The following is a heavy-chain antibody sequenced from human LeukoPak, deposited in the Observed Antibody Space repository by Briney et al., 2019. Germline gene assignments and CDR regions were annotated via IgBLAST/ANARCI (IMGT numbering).Heavy chain of an antibody. V-gene: IGHV3-23*01. CDR2: ISDSATRT. D-gene: IGHD3-10*01. CDR3: AQNGGGSGTYYTY. J-gene: IGHJ4*02. CDR1: GFTFNNYG. Sequence: GGSLRLSCAASGFTFNNYGMTWVRQAPGKGLEWVSTISDSATRTYYADSVKGRFTISRDNSRNTLTLQMNSLRDEDSAMYYCAQNGGGSGTYYTYWGLGTLVTVSS.